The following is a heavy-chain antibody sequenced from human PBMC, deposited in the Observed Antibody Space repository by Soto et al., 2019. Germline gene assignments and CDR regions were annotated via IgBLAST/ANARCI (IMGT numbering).Heavy chain of an antibody. CDR3: ARYRFSGSKWSKFDY. D-gene: IGHD1-26*01. CDR2: IYYNGST. J-gene: IGHJ4*02. V-gene: IGHV4-31*03. Sequence: QVQLQQSGPGLVKPSQTLSLTCTVSGVTVSSGAYYWSWIRQHPGKGLEWIGNIYYNGSTYYSPSLQSRVASSLDTSKNQFSLRLSSVTAADTAVYYCARYRFSGSKWSKFDYWGQRTLVSVSS. CDR1: GVTVSSGAYY.